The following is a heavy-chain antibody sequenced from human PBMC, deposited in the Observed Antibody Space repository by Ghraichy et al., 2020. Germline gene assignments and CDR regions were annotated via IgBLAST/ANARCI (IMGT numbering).Heavy chain of an antibody. V-gene: IGHV1-46*01. CDR2: INPSGGST. J-gene: IGHJ4*02. CDR1: GYTFTSYY. Sequence: ASVKVSCKASGYTFTSYYMHWVRQAPGQGLEWMGIINPSGGSTSYAQKFQGRVTMTRDTSTSTGYMELSSLRSEDTAVYYCARDRGLYYFDYWGQGTLVTVSS. CDR3: ARDRGLYYFDY. D-gene: IGHD3-16*01.